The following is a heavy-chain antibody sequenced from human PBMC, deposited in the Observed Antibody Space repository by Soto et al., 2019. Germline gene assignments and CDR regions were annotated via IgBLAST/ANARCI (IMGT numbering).Heavy chain of an antibody. CDR1: GFTFSGYA. V-gene: IGHV3-23*01. CDR2: ISGSGGGT. CDR3: AKAYSISRDC. Sequence: EVQLLESGGGLVQPGGSLRLSCAASGFTFSGYAMSWVRQAPGKGLEWVSTISGSGGGTDYADSVKGRFTISRDNSKNSRSLQITSPRVEDTALYYCAKAYSISRDCWGQGTLVTVSS. J-gene: IGHJ4*02. D-gene: IGHD5-18*01.